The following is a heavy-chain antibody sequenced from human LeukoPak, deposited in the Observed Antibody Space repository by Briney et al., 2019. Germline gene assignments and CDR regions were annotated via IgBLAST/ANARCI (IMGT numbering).Heavy chain of an antibody. CDR1: GGSISSSSYY. CDR3: ARVMSYGSGTPGWYFDL. V-gene: IGHV4-39*07. J-gene: IGHJ2*01. Sequence: PSETLSLTCTVSGGSISSSSYYWGWIRQPPGKGLEWIGSIYYSGSTYYNPSLKSRVTISVDTSKNQFSLKLSSVTAADTAVYYCARVMSYGSGTPGWYFDLWGRGTLVTVSS. CDR2: IYYSGST. D-gene: IGHD3-10*01.